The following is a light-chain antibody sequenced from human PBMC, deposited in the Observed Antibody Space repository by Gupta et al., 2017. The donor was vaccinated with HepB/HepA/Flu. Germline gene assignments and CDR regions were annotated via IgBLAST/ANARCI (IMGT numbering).Light chain of an antibody. CDR1: QSISRF. Sequence: DIQMTQSPSTLSASIGDRVTITCRASQSISRFLAWYQQKPGKAPKLLIYKASTLQSGVPSRFSGSGSGTEFTLTISSLQPGDFATYYCQQNYTYSVTFGQGTKVEIK. CDR3: QQNYTYSVT. V-gene: IGKV1-5*03. J-gene: IGKJ1*01. CDR2: KAS.